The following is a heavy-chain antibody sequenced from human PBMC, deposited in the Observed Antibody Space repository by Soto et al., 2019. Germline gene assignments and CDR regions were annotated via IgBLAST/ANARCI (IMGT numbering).Heavy chain of an antibody. Sequence: GGSLRLSCAASGFTFSSYGMHWVRQAPGKGLEWVAVIWYDGSNKYYADSVKGRFTISRDNSKNTLYLQMNSLRAEDTAVYYCARDPLEMATITLDYWGQGTLVTVSS. CDR2: IWYDGSNK. J-gene: IGHJ4*02. D-gene: IGHD5-12*01. V-gene: IGHV3-33*01. CDR1: GFTFSSYG. CDR3: ARDPLEMATITLDY.